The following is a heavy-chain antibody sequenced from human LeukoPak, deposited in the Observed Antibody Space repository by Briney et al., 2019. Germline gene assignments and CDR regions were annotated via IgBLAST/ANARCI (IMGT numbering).Heavy chain of an antibody. Sequence: GRSLRLSCAASGFTFDDYAMHWVRQAPGKGLEWVSGISWNSGSIGYADSVKGRFTISRDNAKNSLYLQMNSLRAEDTALYYGAKDYSTSPHGMDVSGQGTTVTVSS. CDR2: ISWNSGSI. CDR3: AKDYSTSPHGMDV. J-gene: IGHJ6*02. D-gene: IGHD6-13*01. V-gene: IGHV3-9*01. CDR1: GFTFDDYA.